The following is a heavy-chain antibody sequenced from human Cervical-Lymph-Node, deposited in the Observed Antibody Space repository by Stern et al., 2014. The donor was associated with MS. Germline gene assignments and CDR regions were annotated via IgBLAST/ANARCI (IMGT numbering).Heavy chain of an antibody. D-gene: IGHD2/OR15-2a*01. J-gene: IGHJ5*02. CDR1: GYTFTSYG. CDR3: ARVANRPPSPYWFVP. V-gene: IGHV1-18*01. Sequence: QVQLVQSGAEVKKLGASVTVSCTASGYTFTSYGIAWVRQAPGQGLEWMGRIAAYNGDTNSAQKVQGRVTMTIEEATATGYMELRSLTSDDTAVYYCARVANRPPSPYWFVPWGQGTLVSVSS. CDR2: IAAYNGDT.